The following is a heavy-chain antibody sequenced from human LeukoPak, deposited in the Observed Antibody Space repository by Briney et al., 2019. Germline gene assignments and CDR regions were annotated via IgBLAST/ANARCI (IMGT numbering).Heavy chain of an antibody. Sequence: GGSLRLSCAASGFTFSSYAMHWVRQAPGKGLEWVAVISYDGSNKYYADSVKGRFTISRDNSKNTLYLQMNSLRAEDTAVYYCARSTSAADFYYYYYGMDVWGQGTTVTVSS. J-gene: IGHJ6*02. CDR2: ISYDGSNK. CDR1: GFTFSSYA. CDR3: ARSTSAADFYYYYYGMDV. D-gene: IGHD6-13*01. V-gene: IGHV3-30*04.